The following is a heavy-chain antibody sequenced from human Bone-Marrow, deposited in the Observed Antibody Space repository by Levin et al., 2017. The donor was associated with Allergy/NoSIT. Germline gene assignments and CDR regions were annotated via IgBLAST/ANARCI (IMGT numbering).Heavy chain of an antibody. V-gene: IGHV3-48*02. Sequence: PGGSLRLSCAASGFTFSSYSMNWVRQAPGKGLEWVSYISGSSGTIYYADSVKGRFTISRDNAKNSLYLQMNSLRDEDTAVYYCARREGSGYHGACDIWGQGTMVTVSS. D-gene: IGHD5-12*01. CDR3: ARREGSGYHGACDI. CDR1: GFTFSSYS. CDR2: ISGSSGTI. J-gene: IGHJ3*02.